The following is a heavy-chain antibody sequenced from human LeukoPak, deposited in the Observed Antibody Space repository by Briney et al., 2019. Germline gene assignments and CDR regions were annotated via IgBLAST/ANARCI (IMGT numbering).Heavy chain of an antibody. CDR2: IVHRGSS. Sequence: SEILSLTCAVHGESFSAYFWSWIRQVPGKGLEWIGEIVHRGSSNYTPPLKSRATISVDTSKNHFSLSLTSVTAADTAVYYCATRSSTLTAARCFDDWGQGTVVTVSS. J-gene: IGHJ4*02. D-gene: IGHD6-6*01. CDR1: GESFSAYF. V-gene: IGHV4-34*12. CDR3: ATRSSTLTAARCFDD.